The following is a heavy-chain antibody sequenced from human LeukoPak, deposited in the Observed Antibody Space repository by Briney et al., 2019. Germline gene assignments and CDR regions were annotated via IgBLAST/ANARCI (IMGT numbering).Heavy chain of an antibody. Sequence: SSETLSLTCTVSGGSISNYYWSWLRQPPGKGLECIGYIYYIGSTDYNPSLKSRVTISVDTSKNQFSLRLNSMTAADTAVYYCARSRHRGYSSGSFDFWGQGALVTVSS. CDR3: ARSRHRGYSSGSFDF. CDR2: IYYIGST. D-gene: IGHD5-18*01. CDR1: GGSISNYY. V-gene: IGHV4-59*08. J-gene: IGHJ4*02.